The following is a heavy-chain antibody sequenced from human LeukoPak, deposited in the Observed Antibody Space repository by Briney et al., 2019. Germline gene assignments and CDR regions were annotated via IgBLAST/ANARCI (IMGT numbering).Heavy chain of an antibody. V-gene: IGHV4-59*01. Sequence: PSETLSLTCTVSGGSISSYYWSWIRQPPGKGLEWIGYINYSGSTNYNPSLKSRVIISEDTSKNQFSLRLSSVTAADTAVYYCARDLVGYSTSWFNWFDPWGQGTLVTVSS. D-gene: IGHD6-13*01. J-gene: IGHJ5*02. CDR2: INYSGST. CDR3: ARDLVGYSTSWFNWFDP. CDR1: GGSISSYY.